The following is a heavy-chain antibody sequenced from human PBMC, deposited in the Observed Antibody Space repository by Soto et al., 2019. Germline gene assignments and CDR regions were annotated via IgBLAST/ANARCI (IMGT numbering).Heavy chain of an antibody. J-gene: IGHJ5*02. D-gene: IGHD6-19*01. CDR1: GVPLIRYG. Sequence: GRALRLSCGACGVPLIRYGMHWVRKAPGEGLEWVAVISYDGSNKYYADSVKGRFTISRDNSKNTLYLQMNSLRAEDTAVYYCAKAPEPIEVAVTWFAPWGQGTLVTVSA. V-gene: IGHV3-30*18. CDR2: ISYDGSNK. CDR3: AKAPEPIEVAVTWFAP.